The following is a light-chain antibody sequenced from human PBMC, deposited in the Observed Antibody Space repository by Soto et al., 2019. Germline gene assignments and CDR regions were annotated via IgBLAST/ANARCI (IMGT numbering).Light chain of an antibody. CDR1: QSVLNSY. Sequence: EIVLTQSPGTLSLSPGERATLSCRGSQSVLNSYLAWYQQKPGQPPRRLIYGASSRATGIPDRFNGSGSGTDFPLTISRLEPEDFAVYYCQQYGRPPRTFGQGTKVEIK. CDR3: QQYGRPPRT. V-gene: IGKV3-20*01. CDR2: GAS. J-gene: IGKJ1*01.